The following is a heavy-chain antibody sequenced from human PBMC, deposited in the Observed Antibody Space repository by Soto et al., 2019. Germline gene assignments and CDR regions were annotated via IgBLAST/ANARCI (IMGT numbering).Heavy chain of an antibody. V-gene: IGHV2-5*02. CDR1: GFSLSTSGVG. CDR2: IYWDDDK. J-gene: IGHJ5*02. CDR3: AHRRDHILTGYYSNWFDP. D-gene: IGHD3-9*01. Sequence: QITLKESGPTLVKPTQTLTLTCTFSGFSLSTSGVGVGWIRQPPGKALEWLALIYWDDDKRYSPSLKSSLTITKDTSKIQLVLTMTNRDPVDTATYYWAHRRDHILTGYYSNWFDPWGQGTLVTVSS.